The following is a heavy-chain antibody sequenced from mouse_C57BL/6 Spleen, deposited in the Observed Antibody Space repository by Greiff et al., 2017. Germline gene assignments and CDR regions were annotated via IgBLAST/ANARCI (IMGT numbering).Heavy chain of an antibody. V-gene: IGHV1-52*01. J-gene: IGHJ2*01. CDR2: IDPSDSET. CDR1: GYTFTSYW. CDR3: ARNGDYDNFDY. Sequence: QVQLQQPGAELVRPGSSVKLSCKASGYTFTSYWMHWVKQRPIQGLEWIGNIDPSDSETHYNQKFKDKATLTVDKSSSTAYMQLSSLTSEDSAVYYCARNGDYDNFDYWGQGTTLTGSS. D-gene: IGHD2-4*01.